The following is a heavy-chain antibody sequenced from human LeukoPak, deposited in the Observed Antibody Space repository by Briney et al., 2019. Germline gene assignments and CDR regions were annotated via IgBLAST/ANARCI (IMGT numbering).Heavy chain of an antibody. CDR2: ISSSSSYI. D-gene: IGHD1-14*01. Sequence: PGGSLRLSCAASRFTFSSYAMSWVRQAPGKGLEWVSSISSSSSYIYYADSVKGRFTISRDNANNSLSLHMNSLGAEDTAVYYCARGAMSARPDWFGPWGQGTLLTVSS. CDR3: ARGAMSARPDWFGP. V-gene: IGHV3-21*06. J-gene: IGHJ5*02. CDR1: RFTFSSYA.